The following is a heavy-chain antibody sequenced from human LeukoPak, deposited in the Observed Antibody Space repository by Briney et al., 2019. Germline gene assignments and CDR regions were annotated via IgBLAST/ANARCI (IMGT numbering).Heavy chain of an antibody. D-gene: IGHD5-18*01. Sequence: GGSLRLSCAASGFIVSNKYMSWVRQAPGRGLEWVSIIYTGGSTYYAGSVKGRFTISRDNSKNTLYLQMNSLRVEDTAVYYCARGGIQLWLPTADWGQGTLVTVSS. CDR3: ARGGIQLWLPTAD. J-gene: IGHJ4*02. CDR1: GFIVSNKY. V-gene: IGHV3-53*01. CDR2: IYTGGST.